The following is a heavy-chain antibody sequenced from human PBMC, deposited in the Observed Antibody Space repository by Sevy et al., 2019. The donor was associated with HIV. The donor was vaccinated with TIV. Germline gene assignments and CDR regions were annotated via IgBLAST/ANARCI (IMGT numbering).Heavy chain of an antibody. V-gene: IGHV4-38-2*02. D-gene: IGHD4-17*01. CDR2: VFHSGIT. J-gene: IGHJ5*02. Sequence: TLSLTCSVSGYSITSGYYWGWIRQAPGKGLEWIGSVFHSGITYYNPSLKSRVIISVDTSKNQFSLNLTSVTAADTAVYYCARDKGGMTTPNWFDPWGQGTLVTVSS. CDR1: GYSITSGYY. CDR3: ARDKGGMTTPNWFDP.